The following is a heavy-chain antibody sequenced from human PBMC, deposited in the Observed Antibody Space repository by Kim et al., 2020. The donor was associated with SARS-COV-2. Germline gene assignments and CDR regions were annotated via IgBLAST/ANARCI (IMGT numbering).Heavy chain of an antibody. D-gene: IGHD3-22*01. CDR3: ARDRYYYDSSGGPFYYYYGMDV. V-gene: IGHV3-7*01. Sequence: GGSLRLSCAASGFTFSSYWMSWVRQAPGKGLEWVANIKQDGSEKYYVDSVKGRFTIPRDNAKNSLYLQMNSLRAEDTAVYYCARDRYYYDSSGGPFYYYYGMDVWGQGTTVTVSS. CDR2: IKQDGSEK. J-gene: IGHJ6*02. CDR1: GFTFSSYW.